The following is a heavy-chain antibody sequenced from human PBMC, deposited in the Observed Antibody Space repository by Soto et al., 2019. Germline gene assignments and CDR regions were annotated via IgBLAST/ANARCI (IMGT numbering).Heavy chain of an antibody. CDR1: GFTFINYA. D-gene: IGHD3-10*01. J-gene: IGHJ2*01. V-gene: IGHV3-23*01. CDR3: ARKVPGSTSRPDYWYFDL. Sequence: EVQLLESGGGLVQPGGSLRLSCAGSGFTFINYAMNWVRQAPGKGLEWVSTISGGGDAPFFADSVRGRFTISRDNSENTVTLQMNNLGVDDTAVYFCARKVPGSTSRPDYWYFDLWGRGTLVTVSS. CDR2: ISGGGDAP.